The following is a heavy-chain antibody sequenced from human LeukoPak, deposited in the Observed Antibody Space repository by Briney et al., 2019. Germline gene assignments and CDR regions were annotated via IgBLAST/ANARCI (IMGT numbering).Heavy chain of an antibody. CDR1: GFTFSSYA. Sequence: GGSLRLSCAAPGFTFSSYAMSWVRQAPGKGLEWVSAISGSGGSTYYADSVKGRFTISRDNSKNTLYLQMNSLRAEDTAVYYCAKDVSRIQPPRYFDYWGQGTLVTVSS. D-gene: IGHD5-18*01. J-gene: IGHJ4*02. CDR3: AKDVSRIQPPRYFDY. CDR2: ISGSGGST. V-gene: IGHV3-23*01.